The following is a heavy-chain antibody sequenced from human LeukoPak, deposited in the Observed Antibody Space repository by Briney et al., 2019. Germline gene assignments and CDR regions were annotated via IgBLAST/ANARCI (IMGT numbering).Heavy chain of an antibody. J-gene: IGHJ4*02. CDR3: ARVSRKQWLYPFDY. D-gene: IGHD6-19*01. CDR1: GFTFSNAW. Sequence: GSLRLSCAASGFTFSNAWMSWIRQPPGKGLEWIGEINHSGSTNYNPSLKSRVTISVDTSKNQFSLKLSSVTAAGTAVYYCARVSRKQWLYPFDYWGQGTLVTVSS. CDR2: INHSGST. V-gene: IGHV4-34*01.